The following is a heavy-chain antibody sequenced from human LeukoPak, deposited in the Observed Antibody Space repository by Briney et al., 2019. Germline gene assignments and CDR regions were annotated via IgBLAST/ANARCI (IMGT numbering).Heavy chain of an antibody. D-gene: IGHD5-18*01. J-gene: IGHJ4*02. CDR2: TYYSGST. V-gene: IGHV4-39*07. CDR3: ARDAGYSYANSYYFDY. CDR1: GGSISSSSYY. Sequence: SETLSLTCTVSGGSISSSSYYWGWIRQPPGKGLEWIGSTYYSGSTYYNPSLKSRVTISVDTSKNQFSLKLSSVTAADTAVYYCARDAGYSYANSYYFDYWGQGTLVTVSS.